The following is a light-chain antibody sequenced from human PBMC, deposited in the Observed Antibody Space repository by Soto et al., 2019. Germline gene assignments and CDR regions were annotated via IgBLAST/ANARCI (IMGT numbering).Light chain of an antibody. CDR1: QSLVYSDGNTY. CDR2: KVS. V-gene: IGKV2-30*01. J-gene: IGKJ4*01. Sequence: DVVMTQSPLSLPVTLGQPASISCRSSQSLVYSDGNTYFNWFHQRPGQPPRRLIYKVSQRDSGGPGRFRGRGFGTGFTIRIKRVEAWDVGFYFWMQGSHWAPSFGGGTQVEIK. CDR3: MQGSHWAPS.